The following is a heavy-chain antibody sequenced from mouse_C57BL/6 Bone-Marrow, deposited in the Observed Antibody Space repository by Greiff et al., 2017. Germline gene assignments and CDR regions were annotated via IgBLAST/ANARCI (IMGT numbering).Heavy chain of an antibody. Sequence: VQLKQSGAELVRPGASVKLSCTASGFTIKDDYMHWVQQRPEQGLEWIGWIDPENGDTYYASTFQGKATITADTSSNTAYLQLSSLPSEDTAVYYCTTVTTMVTFYSMDYWGQGTSVTVSS. D-gene: IGHD2-1*01. CDR1: GFTIKDDY. V-gene: IGHV14-4*01. CDR3: TTVTTMVTFYSMDY. CDR2: IDPENGDT. J-gene: IGHJ4*01.